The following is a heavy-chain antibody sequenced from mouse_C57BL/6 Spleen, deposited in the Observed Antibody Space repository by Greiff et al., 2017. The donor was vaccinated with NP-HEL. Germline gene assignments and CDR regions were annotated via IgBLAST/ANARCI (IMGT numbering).Heavy chain of an antibody. V-gene: IGHV1-80*01. CDR1: GYAFSSYW. CDR2: IYPGDGDT. D-gene: IGHD2-5*01. Sequence: QVQLKESGAELVKPGASVKISCKASGYAFSSYWMNWVKQRPGKGLEWIGQIYPGDGDTNYNGKFKGKATLTAAKSSSTAYMHLSSLTSVDSAVYFCAREEYSNYGFDYAMDYWGQGTSVTVSS. CDR3: AREEYSNYGFDYAMDY. J-gene: IGHJ4*01.